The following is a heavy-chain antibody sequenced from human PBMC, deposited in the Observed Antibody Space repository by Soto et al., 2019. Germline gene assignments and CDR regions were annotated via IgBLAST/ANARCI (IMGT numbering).Heavy chain of an antibody. CDR1: GFTFSTYP. CDR3: VKPPGITASYYYYDRDV. J-gene: IGHJ6*02. CDR2: ISGSGIST. Sequence: LRLSCAASGFTFSTYPMSWVRQAPGKGLEWVSGISGSGISTYYTDSVKGRFTISRDNSKNTVFLQMNSLRDEDTAVYYCVKPPGITASYYYYDRDVWGQGTTVTASS. V-gene: IGHV3-23*01.